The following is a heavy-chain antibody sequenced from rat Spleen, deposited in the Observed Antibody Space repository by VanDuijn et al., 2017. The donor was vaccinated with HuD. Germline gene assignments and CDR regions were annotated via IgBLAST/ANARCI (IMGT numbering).Heavy chain of an antibody. CDR3: ARRHYGYTDYFDY. D-gene: IGHD1-9*01. CDR1: GFPFSDYA. CDR2: ISSDGGRN. V-gene: IGHV5-29*01. Sequence: EVQLVESGGGLVQPGNPLKLSCAASGFPFSDYAMAWVRQAPTKGLEWVATISSDGGRNFYRDSVKGRFTISRDNAKSTLSLQMDSLRSEDTATYYCARRHYGYTDYFDYWGQGVMVTVSS. J-gene: IGHJ2*01.